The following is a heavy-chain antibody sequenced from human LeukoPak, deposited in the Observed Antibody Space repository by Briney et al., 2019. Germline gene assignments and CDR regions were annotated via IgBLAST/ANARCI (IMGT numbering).Heavy chain of an antibody. J-gene: IGHJ4*02. Sequence: GGSLRLSCEASGFIFRNYGMHWARQAPGKGLEWVSVIAYDGGIKFYADSVKGRFTISRDNSKNTLYLQMNSLRAEDTAVYYCARERAYYYDSSGYYYPNYFDYWGQGTLVTVSS. CDR2: IAYDGGIK. CDR1: GFIFRNYG. V-gene: IGHV3-30*03. D-gene: IGHD3-22*01. CDR3: ARERAYYYDSSGYYYPNYFDY.